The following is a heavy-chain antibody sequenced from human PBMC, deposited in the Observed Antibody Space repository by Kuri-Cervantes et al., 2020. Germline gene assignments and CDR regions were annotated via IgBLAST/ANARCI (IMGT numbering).Heavy chain of an antibody. CDR3: AKSRGSGSYYWIFDY. J-gene: IGHJ4*02. V-gene: IGHV3-23*01. CDR1: GFTLSSYA. CDR2: ISGSGGST. Sequence: GGSLRLSCAASGFTLSSYAMSWVRQAPGKGLEWVSAISGSGGSTYYADSVKGRFTISRDNSKNTLYLQMNSLRAEDTAVYYCAKSRGSGSYYWIFDYWGQGTLVTVSS. D-gene: IGHD3-10*01.